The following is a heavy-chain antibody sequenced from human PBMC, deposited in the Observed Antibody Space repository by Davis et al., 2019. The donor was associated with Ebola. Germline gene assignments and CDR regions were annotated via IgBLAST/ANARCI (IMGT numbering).Heavy chain of an antibody. J-gene: IGHJ6*02. V-gene: IGHV1-69*04. CDR2: IIPILGIA. CDR1: GGTFSSYA. Sequence: SVKVSCKASGGTFSSYAISWVRQAPGQGLEWMGRIIPILGIANYAQKFQGRVTITADKSTSTAYMELSSLRSEDTAVYYCARERGVRSSSSNGMDVWGQGTTVTVSS. CDR3: ARERGVRSSSSNGMDV. D-gene: IGHD6-13*01.